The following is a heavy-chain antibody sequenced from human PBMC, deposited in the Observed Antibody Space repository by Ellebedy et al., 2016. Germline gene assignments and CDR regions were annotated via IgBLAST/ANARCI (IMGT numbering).Heavy chain of an antibody. CDR1: GGSISSSNYY. D-gene: IGHD4-17*01. Sequence: SETLSLXXTVSGGSISSSNYYWGWIRQRPGKGLELIGNIYYDGTIYYNPSLASRLTISVDTSKNLFSLRLNSVTAADTAVFYCARHVRTGDYGRGFCDSWGQGTLVTVSS. V-gene: IGHV4-39*01. CDR3: ARHVRTGDYGRGFCDS. J-gene: IGHJ4*02. CDR2: IYYDGTI.